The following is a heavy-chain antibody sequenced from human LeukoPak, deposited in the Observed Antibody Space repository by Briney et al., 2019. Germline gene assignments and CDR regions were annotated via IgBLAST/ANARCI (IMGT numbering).Heavy chain of an antibody. CDR2: IYYSGST. Sequence: SETLSLTCTVSGGSISSGDYYWSWHRQPPGKGLEWIGYIYYSGSTYYNPSLKSRVTRSVDTSKNHFSLKLSSVTAADTAVYYCARDIDAYGGTVGAFDIWGQGTMVTVSS. V-gene: IGHV4-30-4*01. CDR3: ARDIDAYGGTVGAFDI. J-gene: IGHJ3*02. CDR1: GGSISSGDYY. D-gene: IGHD4-23*01.